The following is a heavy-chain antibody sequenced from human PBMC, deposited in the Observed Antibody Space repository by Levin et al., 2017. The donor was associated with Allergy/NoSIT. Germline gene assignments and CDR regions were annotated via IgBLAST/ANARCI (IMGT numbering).Heavy chain of an antibody. Sequence: GASVKVSCKASGGTFSSYAISWVRQAPGQGLEWMGGIIPIFGTANYAQKFQGRVTITADESTSTAYMELSSLRSEDTAVYYCARALYDSSGYHNWYFDLWGRGTLVTVSS. CDR3: ARALYDSSGYHNWYFDL. D-gene: IGHD3-22*01. CDR1: GGTFSSYA. CDR2: IIPIFGTA. V-gene: IGHV1-69*13. J-gene: IGHJ2*01.